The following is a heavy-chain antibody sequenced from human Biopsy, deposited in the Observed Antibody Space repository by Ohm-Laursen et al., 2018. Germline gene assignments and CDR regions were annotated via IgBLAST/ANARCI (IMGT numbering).Heavy chain of an antibody. CDR2: NIPILGTG. CDR1: GGSFSNYG. D-gene: IGHD3-9*01. J-gene: IGHJ1*01. CDR3: ATKLTGYFHH. V-gene: IGHV1-69*06. Sequence: SVKVSCKAPGGSFSNYGVNWVRAAPGQGLEWRGGNIPILGTGNYAQKFQDRVTVAADTSTSTATMELRSLRSDDTAVYYCATKLTGYFHHWGQGTLVTVSS.